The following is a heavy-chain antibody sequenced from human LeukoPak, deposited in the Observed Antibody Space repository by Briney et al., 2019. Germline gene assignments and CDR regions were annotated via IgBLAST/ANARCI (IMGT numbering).Heavy chain of an antibody. Sequence: SETLSLTCAVYGGSFSGYYWSWIRQPPGKGLEWIGEINDSGSTNYNPSLKSRVTISVETSKNQFSLKLSSVTAADTAVYYCARDASWDIAAAGTRNRNWFDPWGQGTLVTVSS. V-gene: IGHV4-34*01. CDR2: INDSGST. D-gene: IGHD6-13*01. CDR3: ARDASWDIAAAGTRNRNWFDP. CDR1: GGSFSGYY. J-gene: IGHJ5*02.